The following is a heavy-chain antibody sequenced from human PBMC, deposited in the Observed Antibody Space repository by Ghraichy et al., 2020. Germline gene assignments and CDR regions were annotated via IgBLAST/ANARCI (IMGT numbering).Heavy chain of an antibody. D-gene: IGHD5-12*01. V-gene: IGHV1-58*01. J-gene: IGHJ6*02. CDR1: GFTFTSSA. CDR3: AAPGYSGYDLRNYYYYGMDV. CDR2: IVVGSGNT. Sequence: SVKVSCKASGFTFTSSAVQWVRQARGQRLEWIGWIVVGSGNTNYAQKFQERVTITRDMSTSTAYMELSSLRSEDTAVYYCAAPGYSGYDLRNYYYYGMDVWGQGTTVTVSS.